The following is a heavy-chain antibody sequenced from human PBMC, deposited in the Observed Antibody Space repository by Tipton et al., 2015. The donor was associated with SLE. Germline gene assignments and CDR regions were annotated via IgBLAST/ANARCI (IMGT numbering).Heavy chain of an antibody. D-gene: IGHD3-3*01. J-gene: IGHJ3*02. CDR3: ARDSTIFGVALDAFDI. CDR2: ISAYNGNT. V-gene: IGHV1-18*01. Sequence: QVQLVQSGAEVKKPGSSVKVSCKASGYTFTSYGISWVRQAPGQGLEWMGWISAYNGNTNYAQKLQGRVTMTTDTSTSTAYMELRSLRSDDTAVYYCARDSTIFGVALDAFDIWGQGTMVTVSS. CDR1: GYTFTSYG.